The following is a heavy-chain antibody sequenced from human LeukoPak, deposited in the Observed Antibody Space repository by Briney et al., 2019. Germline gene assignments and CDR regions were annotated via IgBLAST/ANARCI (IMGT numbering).Heavy chain of an antibody. CDR2: IYYSGST. V-gene: IGHV4-61*01. Sequence: SETLSLTCTVSGGSVSSDSYYWSWIRQPPGKGLEWIGHIYYSGSTNYNPSLKSRVTISVDTSKNQFSLKLSSVTAADTAVYYCARGRLGEFAYWGQGTLVTVSS. CDR1: GGSVSSDSYY. CDR3: ARGRLGEFAY. D-gene: IGHD3-16*01. J-gene: IGHJ4*02.